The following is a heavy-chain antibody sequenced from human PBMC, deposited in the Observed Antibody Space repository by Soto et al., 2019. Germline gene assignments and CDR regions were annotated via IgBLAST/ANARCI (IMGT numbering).Heavy chain of an antibody. Sequence: QVQVVESGGGVVQPGRSLRLSCAASGFTFSSYGMHWARQAPGRGLEWVAVISYDGRNEYYADSVKGRFTISRDNSKNTVFLQMSSLRAADTAVYHCAKALEVGVLYNGMHVWGLGTAVTVSS. J-gene: IGHJ6*02. CDR1: GFTFSSYG. V-gene: IGHV3-30*18. CDR2: ISYDGRNE. CDR3: AKALEVGVLYNGMHV. D-gene: IGHD3-16*01.